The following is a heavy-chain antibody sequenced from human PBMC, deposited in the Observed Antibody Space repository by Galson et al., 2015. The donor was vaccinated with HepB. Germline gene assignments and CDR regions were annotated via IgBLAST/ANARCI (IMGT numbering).Heavy chain of an antibody. J-gene: IGHJ4*02. V-gene: IGHV3-33*01. CDR3: ARDGDGGDEYYFDY. CDR1: GFTFSSYG. CDR2: IWYDGSNK. D-gene: IGHD2-21*02. Sequence: SLRLSCAASGFTFSSYGMHWVRQAPGKGLEWVAVIWYDGSNKYYADSVKGRFTISRDNSKNTLYLQMNSLRAEDTAVYYCARDGDGGDEYYFDYWGQGTLVTVSS.